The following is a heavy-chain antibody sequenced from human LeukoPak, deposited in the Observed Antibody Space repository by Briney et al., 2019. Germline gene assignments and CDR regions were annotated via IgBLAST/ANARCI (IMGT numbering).Heavy chain of an antibody. J-gene: IGHJ4*02. CDR2: ISNDGYNK. Sequence: GGPLRLSCAASGFIVSSNYMSWVRQAPGKGLEWVAVISNDGYNKYNADSVKGRFTISRDNSKNTLYLQMNSLRAEDTAVYYCARTNVGGTSLDYWGQGTLVTGSS. V-gene: IGHV3-30-3*01. CDR1: GFIVSSNY. D-gene: IGHD1-26*01. CDR3: ARTNVGGTSLDY.